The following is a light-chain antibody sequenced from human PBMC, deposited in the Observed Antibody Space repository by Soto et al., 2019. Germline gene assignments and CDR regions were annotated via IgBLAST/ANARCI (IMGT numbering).Light chain of an antibody. CDR2: DAS. V-gene: IGKV1-5*01. CDR3: QQYNSYSWT. Sequence: DVQGTHSNSTRSGSVGDRYIITCGASQTITRWMAWYQQKPGKAPKLLIYDASTLESGVPSRFSGSRSGTEFTLTISSLQPDDFATYYCQQYNSYSWTFGQGTKVDIK. J-gene: IGKJ1*01. CDR1: QTITRW.